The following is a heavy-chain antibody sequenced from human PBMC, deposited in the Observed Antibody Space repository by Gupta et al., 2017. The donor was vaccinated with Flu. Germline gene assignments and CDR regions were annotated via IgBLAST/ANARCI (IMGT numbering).Heavy chain of an antibody. CDR1: GFTFTSAA. J-gene: IGHJ3*01. D-gene: IGHD2/OR15-2a*01. V-gene: IGHV1-58*01. Sequence: QTQLVQSGPEVMKPGTSVKVSCKTSGFTFTSAAVQWVRQTGGQRLEWIGWIVVGSGVTDLAQKFQERVTVTRDTSTSKVYMEMGSLRSEDTAVYYCSAARFNIADWAFDLWGQGTMVTVSS. CDR3: SAARFNIADWAFDL. CDR2: IVVGSGVT.